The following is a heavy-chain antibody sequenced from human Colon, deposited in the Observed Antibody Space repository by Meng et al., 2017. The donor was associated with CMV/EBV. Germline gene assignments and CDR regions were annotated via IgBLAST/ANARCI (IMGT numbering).Heavy chain of an antibody. CDR1: KFTVSSNE. CDR3: ARGIVGATGSYYFDY. CDR2: ISGGST. V-gene: IGHV3-38-3*01. D-gene: IGHD1-26*01. Sequence: GGSLRLSCAASKFTVSSNEMNWVRQAPGKGLEWVSSISGGSTYYADSRKGRFTISRDNSKNTLYLQMNSLRAEDTAVYYCARGIVGATGSYYFDYWGQGTLVTVSS. J-gene: IGHJ4*02.